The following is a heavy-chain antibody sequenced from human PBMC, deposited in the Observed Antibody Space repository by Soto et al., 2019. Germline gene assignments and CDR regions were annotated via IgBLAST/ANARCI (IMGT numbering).Heavy chain of an antibody. V-gene: IGHV5-10-1*01. CDR1: GYSFTIYW. Sequence: GESLKISCKGSGYSFTIYWISWVRQRPGKGLEWMGRIDPSDSYTNYSPSFQGHVTISADKSISTAYLQWSSLKASDTAMYYCARHEDTAMVIYYYGMDVWGQGTTVTVSS. CDR3: ARHEDTAMVIYYYGMDV. CDR2: IDPSDSYT. D-gene: IGHD5-18*01. J-gene: IGHJ6*02.